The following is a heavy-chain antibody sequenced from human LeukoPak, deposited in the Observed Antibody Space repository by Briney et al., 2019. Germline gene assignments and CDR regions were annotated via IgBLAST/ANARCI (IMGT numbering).Heavy chain of an antibody. CDR1: GFTFSSYA. D-gene: IGHD2/OR15-2a*01. V-gene: IGHV3-30*03. Sequence: GASLRLSCAASGFTFSSYAMSWVRQAPGKGLEWVAVISFDETKKYYADSVKGRFTISRDNSNNTLFLQMNSLKTEDTAVYFCARMKVIKGASLDYWGQGSLVTVSS. CDR2: ISFDETKK. J-gene: IGHJ4*02. CDR3: ARMKVIKGASLDY.